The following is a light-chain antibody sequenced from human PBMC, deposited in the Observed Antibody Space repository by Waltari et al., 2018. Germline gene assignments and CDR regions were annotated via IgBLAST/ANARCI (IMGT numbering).Light chain of an antibody. Sequence: QSALTQPASVSGTPGQSITISCSGTTSDVGGYALVSWYQQHPGEAPKPLICEVFKRPPDTSSRFSGAKSGSTASLTISGLQPEDEADYYCCSYAGRGTYVFGSGTKVTVL. J-gene: IGLJ1*01. CDR2: EVF. CDR3: CSYAGRGTYV. V-gene: IGLV2-23*02. CDR1: TSDVGGYAL.